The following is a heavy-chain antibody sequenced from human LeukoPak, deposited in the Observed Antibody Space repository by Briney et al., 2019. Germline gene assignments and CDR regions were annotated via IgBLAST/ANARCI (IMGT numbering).Heavy chain of an antibody. J-gene: IGHJ5*02. CDR2: ISGNGAGT. V-gene: IGHV3-23*01. CDR3: AKYGSRSGSNWFDP. D-gene: IGHD3-10*01. Sequence: GGSLRLSCTPSGFTFSSHAMSWVRQAPGKGLEWVSGISGNGAGTYYADSVKGRFTISRDNSKNTLYLQMNSLRAEDTAVYYCAKYGSRSGSNWFDPWGQGTLVTVSS. CDR1: GFTFSSHA.